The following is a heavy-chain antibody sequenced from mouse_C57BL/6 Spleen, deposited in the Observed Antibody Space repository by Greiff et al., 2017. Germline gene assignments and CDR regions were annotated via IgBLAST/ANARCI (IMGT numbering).Heavy chain of an antibody. CDR1: GYTFTSYW. CDR2: IDPSDSYT. Sequence: QVQLQQPGAELVKPGTSVKLSCKASGYTFTSYWMHWVKQRPGQGLEWIGVIDPSDSYTNYNQKFKSKATLTVDTSSSTAYMQLSSLTSEDSAVYYCATNEDFEDWGQGTTLTVSS. CDR3: ATNEDFED. D-gene: IGHD4-1*01. V-gene: IGHV1-59*01. J-gene: IGHJ2*01.